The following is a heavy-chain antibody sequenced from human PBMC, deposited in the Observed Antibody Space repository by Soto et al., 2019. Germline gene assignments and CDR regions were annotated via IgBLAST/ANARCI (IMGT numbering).Heavy chain of an antibody. CDR1: GYTFTGYA. V-gene: IGHV1-3*01. J-gene: IGHJ4*02. CDR2: INAGNGNT. CDR3: AREKLITSSHPFDY. Sequence: ASVKLSCKASGYTFTGYAMHWVRQAPGQRLEWMGWINAGNGNTKYSQKFQGRVTITRDTSASTAYMELSSLRSEDTAVYYCAREKLITSSHPFDYWGQGTLVTVSS. D-gene: IGHD2-2*01.